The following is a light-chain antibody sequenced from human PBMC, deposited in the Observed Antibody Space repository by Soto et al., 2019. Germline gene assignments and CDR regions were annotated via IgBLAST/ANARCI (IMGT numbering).Light chain of an antibody. J-gene: IGKJ3*01. CDR2: GAS. CDR3: QQYGSSPPDT. V-gene: IGKV3-20*01. CDR1: ETIRSNY. Sequence: EIVLTQSPGTLSSSPGEGVTLSCRASETIRSNYLAWYQKKPGQAPRLLIFGASTRATGIPDKFSGSGSGTDFTLTISILEPEDLAKYYCQQYGSSPPDTLGPGT.